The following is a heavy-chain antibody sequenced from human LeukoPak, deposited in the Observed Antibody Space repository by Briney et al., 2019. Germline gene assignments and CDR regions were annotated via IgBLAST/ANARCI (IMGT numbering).Heavy chain of an antibody. CDR3: ARDYRYYDSSGYLDY. D-gene: IGHD3-22*01. V-gene: IGHV4-31*03. Sequence: SQTLSLTCTVSGGSISSGGYYWSWIRQHPRNGLEWIGYIYYSGSTYYNPSLKSRVTISVDTSKNQFSLKLSSVTAADTAVYYCARDYRYYDSSGYLDYWGQGTLVTVSS. CDR2: IYYSGST. J-gene: IGHJ4*02. CDR1: GGSISSGGYY.